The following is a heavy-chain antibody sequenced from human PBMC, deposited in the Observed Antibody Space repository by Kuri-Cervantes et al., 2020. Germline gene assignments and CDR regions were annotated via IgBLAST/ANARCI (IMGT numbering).Heavy chain of an antibody. D-gene: IGHD6-13*01. CDR2: ISSSSSYI. J-gene: IGHJ6*02. CDR1: GFTFSSYS. Sequence: GGSLRLSCAASGFTFSSYSMNWVRQAPGKGLEWVSSISSSSSYIYYADSVKGRFTISRDNSKNTLYLQMNSLRAEDTAVYYCAKERAAGFSYYYYYGMDVWGQGTAVTVSS. CDR3: AKERAAGFSYYYYYGMDV. V-gene: IGHV3-21*01.